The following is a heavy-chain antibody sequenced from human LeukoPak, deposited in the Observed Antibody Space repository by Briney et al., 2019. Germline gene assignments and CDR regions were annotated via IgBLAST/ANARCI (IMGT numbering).Heavy chain of an antibody. CDR3: ARGFTWIQLWSQYNWFDP. V-gene: IGHV4-34*01. D-gene: IGHD5-18*01. CDR2: INHSGST. CDR1: GGSFSGYY. Sequence: PSETLSLTCAVYGGSFSGYYWSWIRQPPGKGLEWIGEINHSGSTNYNPSLKSRVTISVDTSKNQFSLKLSSVTAADTAVYYCARGFTWIQLWSQYNWFDPWGQGALVTVSS. J-gene: IGHJ5*02.